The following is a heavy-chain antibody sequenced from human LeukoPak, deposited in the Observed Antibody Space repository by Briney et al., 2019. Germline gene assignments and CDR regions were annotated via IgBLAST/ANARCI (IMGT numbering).Heavy chain of an antibody. CDR3: ARSGSAAFDI. CDR1: GGTFSSYA. Sequence: SVKVSCKASGGTFSSYAISWVRQAPGQGLEWMGGIIPIFGTANYAQKFQGRVTITADESTSTAYMELSSPRSEDTAVYYCARSGSAAFDIWGQGTMVTVSS. CDR2: IIPIFGTA. D-gene: IGHD1-26*01. J-gene: IGHJ3*02. V-gene: IGHV1-69*13.